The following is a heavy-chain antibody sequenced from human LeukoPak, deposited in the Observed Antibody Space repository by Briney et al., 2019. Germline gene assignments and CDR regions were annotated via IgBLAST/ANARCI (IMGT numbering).Heavy chain of an antibody. CDR3: AKKNPGAAPFDF. CDR2: ITPGGTT. CDR1: GFXFSSHE. J-gene: IGHJ4*02. V-gene: IGHV3-23*01. Sequence: GGSLRLSCAASGFXFSSHEMNGVRQAPGKGLQGVSVITPGGTTYYADSVKCRCTTSRDNSKNTLHLEINSLRAEDTAVYFCAKKNPGAAPFDFWGQGTLVTVSS.